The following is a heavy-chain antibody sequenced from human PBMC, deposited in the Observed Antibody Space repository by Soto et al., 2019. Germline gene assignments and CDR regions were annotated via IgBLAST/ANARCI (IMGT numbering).Heavy chain of an antibody. Sequence: QVQLVESGGGVVQPGRSLRLSCAASGFTFSSYGMHWVRQAPGKGLEWVAVISYDGSNKDYADSVKGRFTISRDNSKNTLYLQMNSLIAEDTAMYYCAKGSGSQSAHFDYWGQGTLVTVSS. CDR3: AKGSGSQSAHFDY. V-gene: IGHV3-30*18. CDR1: GFTFSSYG. D-gene: IGHD1-26*01. CDR2: ISYDGSNK. J-gene: IGHJ4*02.